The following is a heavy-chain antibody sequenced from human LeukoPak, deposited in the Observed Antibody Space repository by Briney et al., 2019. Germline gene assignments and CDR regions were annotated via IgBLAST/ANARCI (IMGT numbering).Heavy chain of an antibody. J-gene: IGHJ4*02. CDR1: GFTFSSYA. CDR2: LSGSGDDT. CDR3: AKRLAYNSGYFDY. Sequence: GGSLRLSCAASGFTFSSYAMSLVRQAPGKGLEWVSALSGSGDDTYYADSVKGRFTISRDNSKNTLYLQMNTLRAEDTAVYYCAKRLAYNSGYFDYWGQGTLVTVSS. V-gene: IGHV3-23*01. D-gene: IGHD5-18*01.